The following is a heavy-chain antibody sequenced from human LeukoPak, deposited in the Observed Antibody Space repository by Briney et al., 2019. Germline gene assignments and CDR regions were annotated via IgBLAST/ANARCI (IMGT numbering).Heavy chain of an antibody. CDR3: ARGKLRLWGLFDY. J-gene: IGHJ4*02. Sequence: GGSLRLSCAASGFTFSSYSMNWVRQAPGKGLEWVSYISSSSSTIYYADSVKGRFTISRDNAKNSLYLQMNSLRAEDTAVYYCARGKLRLWGLFDYWGQGTLVTVSS. CDR2: ISSSSSTI. D-gene: IGHD5-18*01. CDR1: GFTFSSYS. V-gene: IGHV3-48*01.